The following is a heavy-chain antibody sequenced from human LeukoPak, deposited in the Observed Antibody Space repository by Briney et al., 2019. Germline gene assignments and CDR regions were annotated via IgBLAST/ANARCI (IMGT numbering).Heavy chain of an antibody. V-gene: IGHV3-21*01. Sequence: GGSLRLSCTASGFTFSSYSMNWVRQAPGKGLEWVSSISSSSSYIYYADSMKGRFTISRDNARNSLYLQTNSLRAEDTALYYCAQGLYGAAYWGQGTLVTVSS. CDR2: ISSSSSYI. CDR3: AQGLYGAAY. D-gene: IGHD4-17*01. J-gene: IGHJ4*02. CDR1: GFTFSSYS.